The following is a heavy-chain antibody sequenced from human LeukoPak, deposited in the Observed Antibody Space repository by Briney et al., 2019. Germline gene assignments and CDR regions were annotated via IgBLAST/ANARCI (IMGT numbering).Heavy chain of an antibody. CDR2: IYDSGST. CDR3: ARQTHSGSFAYYFDY. J-gene: IGHJ4*02. V-gene: IGHV4-59*08. D-gene: IGHD3-10*01. CDR1: GDSISSDY. Sequence: PSETLSLTCTVSGDSISSDYWSWIRQPPGKGLEWIGYIYDSGSTHYNPSLKSRVTISVDTSKNQFSLKLRSVTAADTAVYYCARQTHSGSFAYYFDYWGQGTLVTVYS.